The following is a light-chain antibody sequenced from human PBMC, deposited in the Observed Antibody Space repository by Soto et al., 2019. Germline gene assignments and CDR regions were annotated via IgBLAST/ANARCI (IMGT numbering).Light chain of an antibody. V-gene: IGKV3-20*01. CDR1: LSVSSSY. CDR3: QQYCCSPLGT. J-gene: IGKJ3*01. Sequence: MELTQSPGTLSLCPGERATLSCRASLSVSSSYLAGYEQKLGQAARLLIHGACSRATGIIDRFSGIGLGTDISLTISRLECEDFAVYYAQQYCCSPLGTFGPGTKVDS. CDR2: GAC.